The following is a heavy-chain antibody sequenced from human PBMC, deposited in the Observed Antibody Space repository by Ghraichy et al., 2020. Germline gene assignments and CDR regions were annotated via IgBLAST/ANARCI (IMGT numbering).Heavy chain of an antibody. Sequence: GESLNISCAASGFTVSSNYMSWVRQAPGKGLEWVSVIYSGGATHYVDSVKGRFTISRDNSKNTLHLQMNSLRAEDTDVYYCARGARETGKQEPFDNWGQGTXVTVAS. CDR3: ARGARETGKQEPFDN. CDR2: IYSGGAT. J-gene: IGHJ4*02. CDR1: GFTVSSNY. V-gene: IGHV3-53*01. D-gene: IGHD1-14*01.